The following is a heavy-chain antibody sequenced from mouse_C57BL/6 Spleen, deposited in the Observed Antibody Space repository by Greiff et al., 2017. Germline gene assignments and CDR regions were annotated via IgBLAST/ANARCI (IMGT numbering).Heavy chain of an antibody. Sequence: VQLQQPGAELVMPGASVKLSCKASGYTFTSYWMHWVKQRPGQGLEWIGEIDPSDSYTNYNQKFKGKSTLTVDKSSSTAYMQLSSLTSEDSAVYYCARPYGSSPWFAYWGQGTLVTVSA. CDR2: IDPSDSYT. J-gene: IGHJ3*01. V-gene: IGHV1-69*01. CDR3: ARPYGSSPWFAY. CDR1: GYTFTSYW. D-gene: IGHD1-1*01.